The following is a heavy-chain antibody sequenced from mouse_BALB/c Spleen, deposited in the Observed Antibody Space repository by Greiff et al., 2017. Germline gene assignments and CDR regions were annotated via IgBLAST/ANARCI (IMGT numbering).Heavy chain of an antibody. CDR3: ARRRGYDGDFDY. D-gene: IGHD2-2*01. CDR2: INSNGGST. J-gene: IGHJ2*01. V-gene: IGHV5-6-3*01. CDR1: GFTFSSYG. Sequence: EVQLVESGGGLVQPGGSLKLSCAASGFTFSSYGMSWVRQTPDKRLELVATINSNGGSTYYPDSVKGRFTISRDNAKNTLYLQMSSLKSEDTAMYYCARRRGYDGDFDYWGQGTTLTVSS.